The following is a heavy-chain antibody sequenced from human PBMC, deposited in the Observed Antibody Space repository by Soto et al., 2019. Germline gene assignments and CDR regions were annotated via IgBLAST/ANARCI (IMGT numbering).Heavy chain of an antibody. J-gene: IGHJ5*02. CDR2: ISYDGSNK. CDR1: GFTFSSYG. V-gene: IGHV3-30*03. CDR3: ARDFLGIVGATRNNWFDP. Sequence: GGSLRPSCAASGFTFSSYGMHWVRQAPGKGLEWVAVISYDGSNKYYADSVKGRFTISRDNSKNTLYLQMNSLRAEDTAVYYCARDFLGIVGATRNNWFDPWGQGTLVTVSS. D-gene: IGHD1-26*01.